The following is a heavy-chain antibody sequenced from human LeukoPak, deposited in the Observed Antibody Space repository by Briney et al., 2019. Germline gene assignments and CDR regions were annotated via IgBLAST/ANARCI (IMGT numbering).Heavy chain of an antibody. J-gene: IGHJ6*02. CDR1: GYSFTSYW. CDR3: ARSTTVTTNYYYYGMDV. CDR2: IDPSDSYT. Sequence: GGSLKISCKGSGYSFTSYWISWVRQMPGKGLEWMGRIDPSDSYTNYSPSFQGHVTISADKSISTAYLQWSSLKASDTAMYYCARSTTVTTNYYYYGMDVWGQGTTVTVSS. V-gene: IGHV5-10-1*01. D-gene: IGHD4-11*01.